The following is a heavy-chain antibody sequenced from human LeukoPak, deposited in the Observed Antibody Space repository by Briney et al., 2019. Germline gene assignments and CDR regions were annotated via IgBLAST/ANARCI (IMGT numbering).Heavy chain of an antibody. V-gene: IGHV3-11*01. J-gene: IGHJ6*02. CDR1: GFTFSDYY. CDR3: AREVVAATSSGYYGMDV. D-gene: IGHD2-15*01. CDR2: ISSSGSII. Sequence: PGGSLRLSCAASGFTFSDYYTSWIRQAPGKGLEWVSYISSSGSIIYYADSVKGRFTISRDNAKNSLYLQMNSLRAEDTAVYYCAREVVAATSSGYYGMDVWGQGTTVTVSS.